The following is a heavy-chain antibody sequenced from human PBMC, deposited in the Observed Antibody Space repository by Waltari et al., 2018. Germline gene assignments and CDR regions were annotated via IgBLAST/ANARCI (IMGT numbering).Heavy chain of an antibody. CDR2: INHAGYT. V-gene: IGHV4-34*02. CDR1: GGSFSGYY. D-gene: IGHD2-15*01. Sequence: QVQLQQWGAGLLQSSEILSLTCAVYGGSFSGYYWGWVRQPPGKGLEWIGEINHAGYTNHNPSLRSRVTMSADTSKSQFSLKLNSVTAADTAVYYCVRLEDCTGPGGHCYSGDPFALDVWGQGTTVTVSS. J-gene: IGHJ6*02. CDR3: VRLEDCTGPGGHCYSGDPFALDV.